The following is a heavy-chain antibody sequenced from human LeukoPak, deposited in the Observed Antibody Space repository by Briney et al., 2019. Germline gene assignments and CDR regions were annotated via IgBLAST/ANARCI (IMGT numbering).Heavy chain of an antibody. J-gene: IGHJ5*02. CDR2: INHSGST. CDR1: GGSISSYY. V-gene: IGHV4-34*01. Sequence: PETLSLTCTVSGGSISSYYWSWIRQPPGKGLEWIGEINHSGSTNYNPSLKSRVTISVDTSKNQFSLKLSSVTAADTAVYYCARQSRRGFDPWGQGTLVTVSS. CDR3: ARQSRRGFDP.